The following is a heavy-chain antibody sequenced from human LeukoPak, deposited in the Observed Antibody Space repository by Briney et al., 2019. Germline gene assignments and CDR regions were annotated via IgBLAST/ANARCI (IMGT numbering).Heavy chain of an antibody. CDR2: INPNSGGT. D-gene: IGHD3-10*01. Sequence: GASVKVSCKASGYTFTGYYMHWVRQAPGQGLEWMGWINPNSGGTNYAQKFQGRVTMTTDTSTTTVYMELRNLRSDDTAVYYCARASPRGYSDSGRPSDYWGQGTLVTVSS. CDR1: GYTFTGYY. CDR3: ARASPRGYSDSGRPSDY. J-gene: IGHJ4*02. V-gene: IGHV1-2*02.